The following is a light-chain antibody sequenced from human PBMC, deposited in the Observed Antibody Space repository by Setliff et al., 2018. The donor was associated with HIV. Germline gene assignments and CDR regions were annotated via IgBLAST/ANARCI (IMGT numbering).Light chain of an antibody. CDR1: SSDIGGFNY. J-gene: IGLJ1*01. CDR3: YSYRSGSPYV. V-gene: IGLV2-14*01. Sequence: QSALTQPASVSGSPGQSIAISCTGTSSDIGGFNYVSWYQLHPGKAPKLMIFDVSLRPSGVSNRFSGSKSGNTASLTISGLRAEDEADYFCYSYRSGSPYVFGTGTKVTVL. CDR2: DVS.